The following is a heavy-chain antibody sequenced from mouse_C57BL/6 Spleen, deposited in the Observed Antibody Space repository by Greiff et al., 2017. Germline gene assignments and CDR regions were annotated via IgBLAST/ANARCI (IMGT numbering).Heavy chain of an antibody. CDR3: ARDWDYGGFDY. V-gene: IGHV5-4*01. D-gene: IGHD2-4*01. CDR2: ISDGGSYT. J-gene: IGHJ2*01. Sequence: EVQLVESGGGLVKPGGSLKLSCAASGFTFSSYAMSWVRQTPEKRLEWVATISDGGSYTYYPDNVKGRFTISRDNAKNNLYLQMSHLKSEDTAMYYCARDWDYGGFDYWGQGTTLTVSS. CDR1: GFTFSSYA.